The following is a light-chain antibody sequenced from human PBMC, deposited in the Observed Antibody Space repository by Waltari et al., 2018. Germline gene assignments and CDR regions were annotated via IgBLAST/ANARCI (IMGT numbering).Light chain of an antibody. V-gene: IGLV3-1*01. CDR2: QDS. CDR1: KLGDKY. Sequence: SYELTQPPSVSVSPGQTASITCSGDKLGDKYACWYQQKPGQSPVVVIYQDSKRPSGIPARFSVSNSGNTATLTISGTQAMDEADYYCQAWDSSTVVFGGGTKLTVL. J-gene: IGLJ2*01. CDR3: QAWDSSTVV.